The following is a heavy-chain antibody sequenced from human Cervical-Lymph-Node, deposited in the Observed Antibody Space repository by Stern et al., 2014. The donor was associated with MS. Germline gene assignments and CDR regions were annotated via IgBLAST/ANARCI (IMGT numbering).Heavy chain of an antibody. Sequence: EVQLVQSGPEVKRPGESLKISCQASGYTFTSYWIGWVRQMPGKGLEWIAIIFPGGSDIRYSPSFQGQVPISADKSSSTAYLQWNNLKASDTAIYYCARQWYFDYWGQGTLVTVSS. J-gene: IGHJ4*02. V-gene: IGHV5-51*01. CDR2: IFPGGSDI. CDR3: ARQWYFDY. CDR1: GYTFTSYW.